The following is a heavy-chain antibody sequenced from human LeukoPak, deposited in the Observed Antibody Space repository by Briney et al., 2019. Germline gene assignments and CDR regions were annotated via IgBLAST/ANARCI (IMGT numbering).Heavy chain of an antibody. CDR1: GFTFSSIA. CDR2: IRSNGDTT. Sequence: GGSLRLSCAASGFTFSSIAMTWVRQAPGKGLEWVSTIRSNGDTTYNADSVKGRFTISRDNSKNTLFLQMNSMRAEDTAVYYCAKEVWSAMYYFDFWGQGTLVTVSS. J-gene: IGHJ4*02. D-gene: IGHD2-2*01. V-gene: IGHV3-23*01. CDR3: AKEVWSAMYYFDF.